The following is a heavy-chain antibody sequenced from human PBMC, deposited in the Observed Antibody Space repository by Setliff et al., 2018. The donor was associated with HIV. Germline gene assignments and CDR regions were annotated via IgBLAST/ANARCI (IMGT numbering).Heavy chain of an antibody. CDR2: ISGSSTYI. V-gene: IGHV3-21*01. CDR3: TRGRYYDSGGYHYYFDY. D-gene: IGHD3-22*01. J-gene: IGHJ4*02. Sequence: GGSLRLSCAASGFTFSGYSLNWVRQAPGKGLEWVSSISGSSTYIYYADSVKGRFTISRDNAKNSLYLQMNSLRAEDTAVYYCTRGRYYDSGGYHYYFDYWGQGTLVTVSS. CDR1: GFTFSGYS.